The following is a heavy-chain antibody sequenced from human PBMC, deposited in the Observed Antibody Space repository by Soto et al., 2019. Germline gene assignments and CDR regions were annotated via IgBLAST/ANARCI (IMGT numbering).Heavy chain of an antibody. CDR3: ARVGLRAVGSWFGP. Sequence: PSETLSLTCAVSGGSISSSNWWSWVRQPPGKGLEWIGEIYQSGSTNYNPSLKSRGTISVDKSKNQFSMKLSSVTAADTAVYYCARVGLRAVGSWFGPWGQGTLVTVSS. V-gene: IGHV4-4*02. CDR2: IYQSGST. D-gene: IGHD6-19*01. J-gene: IGHJ5*02. CDR1: GGSISSSNW.